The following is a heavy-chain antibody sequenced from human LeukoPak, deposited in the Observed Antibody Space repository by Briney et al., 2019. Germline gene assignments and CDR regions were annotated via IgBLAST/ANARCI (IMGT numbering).Heavy chain of an antibody. V-gene: IGHV3-30*02. J-gene: IGHJ4*02. CDR3: AKLVGGSNFDY. CDR2: IRSDGSDA. CDR1: GFTFSGYG. D-gene: IGHD1-26*01. Sequence: PGGSLRLSCAASGFTFSGYGMHWVRQAPGKGLEWVSYIRSDGSDANYADSVKGRLTISRDNSKNMLYLQMNSLRAEDTAVYYCAKLVGGSNFDYWGQGTLVTVSS.